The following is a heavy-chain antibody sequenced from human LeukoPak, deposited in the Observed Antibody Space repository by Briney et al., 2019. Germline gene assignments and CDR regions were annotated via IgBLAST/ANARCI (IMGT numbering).Heavy chain of an antibody. V-gene: IGHV3-53*01. CDR1: GFTFSSYG. CDR2: IYSGGST. CDR3: ARRAGAYSHPYDY. D-gene: IGHD4/OR15-4a*01. J-gene: IGHJ4*02. Sequence: PGGTLRLSCAASGFTFSSYGMSWVRQTPGKGLEWVSFIYSGGSTHYSASVKGRFTISRDNSKNTLYLQMNSLRAEDTAVYYCARRAGAYSHPYDYWGQGTLVTVSS.